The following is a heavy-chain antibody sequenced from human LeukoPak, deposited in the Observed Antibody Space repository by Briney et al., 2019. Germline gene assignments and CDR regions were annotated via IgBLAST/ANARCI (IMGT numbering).Heavy chain of an antibody. D-gene: IGHD1-14*01. J-gene: IGHJ6*03. CDR1: GYTLTELF. CDR2: FDPEDGET. V-gene: IGHV1-24*01. Sequence: ASVKVSCTVSGYTLTELFMHWVRQAPGKGLEWMGGFDPEDGETIYAQKFQGRVTMTEDTSTDTAYMELSSLRSEDTAVYYCATWNRRFRYYYYYYMDVWGKGTTVTVSS. CDR3: ATWNRRFRYYYYYYMDV.